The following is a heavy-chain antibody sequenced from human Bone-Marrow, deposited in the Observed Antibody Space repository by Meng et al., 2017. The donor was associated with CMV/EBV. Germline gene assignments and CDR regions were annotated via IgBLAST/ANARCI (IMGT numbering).Heavy chain of an antibody. V-gene: IGHV3-7*01. CDR2: IKQDGSEK. CDR3: ARDLSFDY. CDR1: GFTFSSYW. Sequence: LSLTCAASGFTFSSYWMNWVRQAPGKGLEWVANIKQDGSEKYYVDSVKGRFTISRDNAKNSLYLQMNSLRAEDTAVYYCARDLSFDYWGQGTLVTVSS. J-gene: IGHJ4*02.